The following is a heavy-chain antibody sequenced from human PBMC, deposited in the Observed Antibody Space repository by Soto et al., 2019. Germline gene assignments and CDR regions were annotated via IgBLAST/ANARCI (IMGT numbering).Heavy chain of an antibody. Sequence: EVQLLESGGGLVQPGGSLRLSCAASGFTFSTYAMSWVRQAPGQGLEWVSGISGGGGTYYADSVKGRFTISRDNSKNTLYLQMNSLRAEDTAVYYCAKTPISSAWLDFDYWGQGTLVTVSS. J-gene: IGHJ4*02. V-gene: IGHV3-23*01. CDR3: AKTPISSAWLDFDY. D-gene: IGHD6-19*01. CDR2: ISGGGGT. CDR1: GFTFSTYA.